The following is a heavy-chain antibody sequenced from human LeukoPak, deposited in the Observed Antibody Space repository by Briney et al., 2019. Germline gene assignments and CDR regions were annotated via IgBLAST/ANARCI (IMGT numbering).Heavy chain of an antibody. CDR3: ARERGSIDFDY. CDR1: GFTFSSYA. D-gene: IGHD2-15*01. J-gene: IGHJ4*02. Sequence: PGGSLRLSCAASGFTFSSYAMHWVRQAPGKGVEWVAVISYDGSNKYYADSVKGRFTISRDNSKNTLYLQMNSLRAEDTAVYYCARERGSIDFDYWGQGTLVTVSS. V-gene: IGHV3-30-3*01. CDR2: ISYDGSNK.